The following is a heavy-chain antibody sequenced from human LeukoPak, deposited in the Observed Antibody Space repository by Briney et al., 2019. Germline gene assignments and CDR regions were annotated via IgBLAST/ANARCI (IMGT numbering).Heavy chain of an antibody. CDR2: MNPNSGNT. Sequence: GASVKVSCKASGYTFTNYDINWVRQATGQGLEWMGWMNPNSGNTGYAQKFQGRVTMTRNTSISTAYMELSSLRSEDTAVYYCARGGRDIVVVVAATSDYYMDVWGKGTTVTVSS. J-gene: IGHJ6*03. V-gene: IGHV1-8*01. CDR1: GYTFTNYD. CDR3: ARGGRDIVVVVAATSDYYMDV. D-gene: IGHD2-15*01.